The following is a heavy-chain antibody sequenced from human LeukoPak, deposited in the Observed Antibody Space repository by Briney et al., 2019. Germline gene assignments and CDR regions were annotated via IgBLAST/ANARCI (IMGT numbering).Heavy chain of an antibody. CDR3: AREGRGWAFDI. CDR1: GYTFTAYY. V-gene: IGHV1-2*02. Sequence: VASVKVSCRAAGYTFTAYYMHWVRHAPGQGLEWMGWINPNSGGTNYAQKFQGRVTMTRDTSISTAYMELSRLRSDDTAVYYCAREGRGWAFDIWGQGTMVTVSS. J-gene: IGHJ3*02. CDR2: INPNSGGT. D-gene: IGHD2-15*01.